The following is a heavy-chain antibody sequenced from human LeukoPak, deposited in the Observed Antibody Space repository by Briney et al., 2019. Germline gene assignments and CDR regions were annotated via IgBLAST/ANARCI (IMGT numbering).Heavy chain of an antibody. Sequence: SETLSLTCSVSGGSISSSTYYWGWIRQPPGKGLEWIGNIYNSGSTYYNPSLKSRVTISVNTSKNQLSLNLSSVTAADTAVYYCARQGERPGISAYWGQGTLVTVSS. J-gene: IGHJ4*02. CDR1: GGSISSSTYY. D-gene: IGHD1-26*01. CDR2: IYNSGST. CDR3: ARQGERPGISAY. V-gene: IGHV4-39*01.